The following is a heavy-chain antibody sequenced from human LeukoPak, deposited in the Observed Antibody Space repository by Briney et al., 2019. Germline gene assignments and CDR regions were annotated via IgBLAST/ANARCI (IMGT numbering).Heavy chain of an antibody. CDR3: ARRDWNDSYPFDY. J-gene: IGHJ4*02. Sequence: GGSLRLSCAASGFTFSSYSMNWVRQAPGKGLEWVSYISSSSSTIYYADSVKGRFTISRDNAKNSLYLQMNSLRAEDTAVYYCARRDWNDSYPFDYWGRGTLVTVSS. V-gene: IGHV3-48*01. D-gene: IGHD1-1*01. CDR1: GFTFSSYS. CDR2: ISSSSSTI.